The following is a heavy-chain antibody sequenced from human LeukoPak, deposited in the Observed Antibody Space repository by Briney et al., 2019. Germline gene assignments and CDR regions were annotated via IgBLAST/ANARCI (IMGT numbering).Heavy chain of an antibody. Sequence: ASVKVSCKASDYTFIADGISWVGQAPGQGLEWMGWISSYNGNTNYAQKFQGRVTMTTDTSTSTAYMELRSLRSDDTAVYYCARKNWEAYDYWGQGTLVTVSS. J-gene: IGHJ4*02. CDR3: ARKNWEAYDY. D-gene: IGHD7-27*01. CDR2: ISSYNGNT. V-gene: IGHV1-18*01. CDR1: DYTFIADG.